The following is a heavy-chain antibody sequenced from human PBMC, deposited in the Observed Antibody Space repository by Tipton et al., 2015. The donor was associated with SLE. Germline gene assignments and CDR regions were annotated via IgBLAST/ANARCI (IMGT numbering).Heavy chain of an antibody. CDR3: ARGSGIVGASEEGY. V-gene: IGHV3-9*01. D-gene: IGHD1-26*01. J-gene: IGHJ4*02. Sequence: SLRLSCAASGFNFNDYAMHWVRQGPGKGLEWVSSISWNSVKMGFADSVKGRFSISRDNAKNSVDLQMNSLRAEDTAFYYCARGSGIVGASEEGYWGQGTLVTVSS. CDR1: GFNFNDYA. CDR2: ISWNSVKM.